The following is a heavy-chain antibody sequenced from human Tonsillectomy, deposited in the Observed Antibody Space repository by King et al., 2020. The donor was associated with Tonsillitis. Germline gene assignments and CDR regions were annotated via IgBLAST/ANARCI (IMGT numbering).Heavy chain of an antibody. J-gene: IGHJ4*02. Sequence: VQLQESGPGLVKPSETLSLTCTVSGYSISSGYYWGWIRQPPGKGLEWIGSIYHSGSTYYNPSLKSRVTISVDTSKNQFSLKLSSVTAADTVVYYCAGDGSYYFDYWGQGTLVTVSS. V-gene: IGHV4-38-2*02. CDR1: GYSISSGYY. CDR2: IYHSGST. CDR3: AGDGSYYFDY. D-gene: IGHD6-25*01.